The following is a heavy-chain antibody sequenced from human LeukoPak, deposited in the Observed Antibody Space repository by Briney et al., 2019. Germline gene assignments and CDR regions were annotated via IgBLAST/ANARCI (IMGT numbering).Heavy chain of an antibody. V-gene: IGHV4-59*01. CDR1: GGSISGSY. J-gene: IGHJ4*02. CDR3: ARYDSSSAGFDF. CDR2: IYYSGAT. D-gene: IGHD2-2*01. Sequence: SETLTLTCTVPGGSISGSYWSWIRQPPGKGLEWIGYIYYSGATYYSPSLKSRITISVDTSQSQFSLKLNSVTAADTAVYFCARYDSSSAGFDFWGQGTLVTVSS.